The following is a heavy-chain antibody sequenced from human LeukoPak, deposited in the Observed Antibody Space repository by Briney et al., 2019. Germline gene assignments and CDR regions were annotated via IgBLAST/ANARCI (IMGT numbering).Heavy chain of an antibody. J-gene: IGHJ5*02. D-gene: IGHD1-1*01. CDR2: IIPIFGTA. V-gene: IGHV1-69*06. CDR3: ARGTLTRGYNWFDP. Sequence: SVKVSCKASGGTFSSYAISWVRQAPGQGLEWMGGIIPIFGTANYAQKFRGRVTITADKSTRTAYMELSSLRSEDTAVYYCARGTLTRGYNWFDPWGQGTLVTVSS. CDR1: GGTFSSYA.